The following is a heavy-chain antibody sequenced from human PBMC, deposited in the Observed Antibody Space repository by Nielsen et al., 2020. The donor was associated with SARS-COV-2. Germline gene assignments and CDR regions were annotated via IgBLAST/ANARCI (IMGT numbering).Heavy chain of an antibody. CDR1: GYTFTSYA. D-gene: IGHD3-10*01. J-gene: IGHJ5*02. V-gene: IGHV1-3*01. Sequence: ASVKVSCKASGYTFTSYAMHWVRQAPGQRLEWMGWINAGNGNTKYSQKFQGRVTMTTDTSTSTAYMELRSLRSDDTAVYYCARLMVRGVPRWFDPWGQGTLVTVSS. CDR2: INAGNGNT. CDR3: ARLMVRGVPRWFDP.